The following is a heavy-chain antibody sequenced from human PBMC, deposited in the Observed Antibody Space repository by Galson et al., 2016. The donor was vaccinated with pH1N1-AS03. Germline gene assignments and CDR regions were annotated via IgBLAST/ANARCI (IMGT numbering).Heavy chain of an antibody. CDR2: IYHTGRT. CDR1: GYSISSGYY. V-gene: IGHV4-38-2*01. CDR3: ARFEWSDSYCDY. D-gene: IGHD3-3*01. Sequence: LSLTCDVSGYSISSGYYWGWIRQAPGKALGYIGNIYHTGRTYYNLSLKSRVTISRDTSKNQLSLKVRSVTAADTAVYYCARFEWSDSYCDYWGQGMLVTVSS. J-gene: IGHJ4*02.